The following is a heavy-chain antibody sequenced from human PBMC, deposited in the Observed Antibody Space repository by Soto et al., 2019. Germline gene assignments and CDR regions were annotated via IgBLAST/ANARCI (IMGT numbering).Heavy chain of an antibody. D-gene: IGHD3-10*01. CDR3: AREVTMVRGVIAY. Sequence: GGSLRLSCAASGFTFSSYGMHWVRQVPGKGLEWVEVIWYDGSNKYYADSVKGRFTISRDNSKNTLYLQMNSLRAEDTAVYYCAREVTMVRGVIAYWGQGTLVTVSS. J-gene: IGHJ4*02. CDR1: GFTFSSYG. CDR2: IWYDGSNK. V-gene: IGHV3-33*01.